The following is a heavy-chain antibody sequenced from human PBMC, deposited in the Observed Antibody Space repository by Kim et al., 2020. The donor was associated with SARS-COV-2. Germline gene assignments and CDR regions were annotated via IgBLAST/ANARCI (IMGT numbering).Heavy chain of an antibody. Sequence: SYAQKCPGRVTMTRDTSTRTVYMELSSLRSEDTAVYYCARGSGSYYNADYWGQGTLVTVSS. D-gene: IGHD3-10*01. J-gene: IGHJ4*02. V-gene: IGHV1-46*01. CDR3: ARGSGSYYNADY.